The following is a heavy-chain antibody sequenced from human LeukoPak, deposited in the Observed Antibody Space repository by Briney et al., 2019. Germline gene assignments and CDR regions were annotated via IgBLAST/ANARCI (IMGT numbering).Heavy chain of an antibody. CDR3: ARTPYLMAYDSSESSGDY. D-gene: IGHD3-22*01. J-gene: IGHJ4*02. CDR1: GGSISSYY. CDR2: IYYSGST. Sequence: SETLSLTCTVSGGSISSYYWSWIRQPPGKGLEWIGYIYYSGSTNYNPSLKSRVTISVDTSKNQFSLKLSSVTAADTAVYYCARTPYLMAYDSSESSGDYWGQGTLVTVSS. V-gene: IGHV4-59*08.